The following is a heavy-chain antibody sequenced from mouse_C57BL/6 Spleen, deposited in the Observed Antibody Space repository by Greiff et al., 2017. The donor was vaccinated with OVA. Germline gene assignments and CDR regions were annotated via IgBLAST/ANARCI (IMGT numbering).Heavy chain of an antibody. D-gene: IGHD2-1*01. CDR3: ARNRDYGNYFGY. V-gene: IGHV5-17*01. CDR1: GFTFSDYG. CDR2: ISSGSSTI. J-gene: IGHJ2*01. Sequence: EVKLVESGGGLVKPGGSLKLSCAASGFTFSDYGMHWVRQAPEKGLEWVAYISSGSSTIYYADTVKGRFTISRDNAKNTLFLQMTSLRSEDTARYYCARNRDYGNYFGYWGQGTTLTVSS.